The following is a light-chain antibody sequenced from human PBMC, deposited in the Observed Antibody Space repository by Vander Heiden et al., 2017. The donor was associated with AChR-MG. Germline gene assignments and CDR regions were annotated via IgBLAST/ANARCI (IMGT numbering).Light chain of an antibody. CDR3: QQSYSTPHT. CDR2: AAS. J-gene: IGKJ2*01. CDR1: QSISSY. V-gene: IGKV1-39*01. Sequence: DIQITKSASSLSASVGDRVTITCRASQSISSYLNWYQQKPGKAPQLLIYAASSLQSGIPSRFSGSGSGTDFTLTISSLQPEDFATYYCQQSYSTPHTCGQGTKLEIK.